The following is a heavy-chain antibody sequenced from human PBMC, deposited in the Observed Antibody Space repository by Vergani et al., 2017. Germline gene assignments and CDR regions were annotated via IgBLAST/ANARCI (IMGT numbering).Heavy chain of an antibody. CDR2: INTNTGNP. CDR3: ARTKSRDGYNSPYFYDGMDV. J-gene: IGHJ6*02. V-gene: IGHV7-4-1*02. CDR1: GYTFTSYA. D-gene: IGHD5-24*01. Sequence: QVQLVQSGSELKKPGASVKVSCKASGYTFTSYAMNWVRQAPGQGLEWMGWINTNTGNPTYAQGFTGRFVFSLDTSVSTAYLQISSLKAEDTAVYYCARTKSRDGYNSPYFYDGMDVWGQGTTVTVSS.